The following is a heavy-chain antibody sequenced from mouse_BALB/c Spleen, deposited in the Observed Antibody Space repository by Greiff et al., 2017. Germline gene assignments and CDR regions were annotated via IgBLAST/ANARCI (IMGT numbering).Heavy chain of an antibody. V-gene: IGHV3-2*02. CDR3: ARRSSYRYFDV. CDR1: GYSITSDYA. CDR2: ISYSGST. Sequence: DVQLQESGPGLVKPSQSLSLTCTVTGYSITSDYAWNWIRQFPGNKLEWMGYISYSGSTSYNPSLKSRISITRDTSKNQFFLQLNSVTTEDTATYYCARRSSYRYFDVWGAGTTVTVSS. D-gene: IGHD1-1*01. J-gene: IGHJ1*01.